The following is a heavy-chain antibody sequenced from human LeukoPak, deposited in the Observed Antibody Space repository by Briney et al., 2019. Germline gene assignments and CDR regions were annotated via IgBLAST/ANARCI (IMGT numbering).Heavy chain of an antibody. D-gene: IGHD5-18*01. Sequence: GGSLRLSCAASGFTFRNYAMSWVRQARGKGLEWVSAISNSGGSTYYADSVKGRFTISRDNSKNTLYLQMNSLRAEDTAVYYCARFSYGYNPDAFDIWGQGTMVTVSS. CDR2: ISNSGGST. V-gene: IGHV3-23*01. J-gene: IGHJ3*02. CDR1: GFTFRNYA. CDR3: ARFSYGYNPDAFDI.